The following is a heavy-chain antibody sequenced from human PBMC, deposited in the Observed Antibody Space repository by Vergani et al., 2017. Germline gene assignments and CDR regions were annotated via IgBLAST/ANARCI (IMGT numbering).Heavy chain of an antibody. D-gene: IGHD3-22*01. CDR3: ARGPYYYDSSGYRY. V-gene: IGHV4-34*01. J-gene: IGHJ4*02. Sequence: QVQLQQWGAGLLKPSETLSLTCAVYGGSFSGYYWSWIRQPPGKGLEWIGEINQSGSTNYNPSLKSRVTISVDTSKNQFALKLSSVTAADTAVYYCARGPYYYDSSGYRYWGQGTLVTVSS. CDR1: GGSFSGYY. CDR2: INQSGST.